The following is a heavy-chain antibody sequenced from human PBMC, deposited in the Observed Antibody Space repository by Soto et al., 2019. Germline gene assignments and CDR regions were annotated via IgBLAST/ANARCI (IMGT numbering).Heavy chain of an antibody. J-gene: IGHJ3*02. CDR2: IDWDDDK. CDR1: GFSLSTSGMC. V-gene: IGHV2-70*11. Sequence: SGPTLVNPTQTLTLTCTFSGFSLSTSGMCVSWIRQPPGKALEWLARIDWDDDKYYSTSLKTRLTISKDTSKNQVVLTMTNMDPVDTATYYCARGTNQGYYDILTGFLWRDAFAIWGQGTMVTVSS. CDR3: ARGTNQGYYDILTGFLWRDAFAI. D-gene: IGHD3-9*01.